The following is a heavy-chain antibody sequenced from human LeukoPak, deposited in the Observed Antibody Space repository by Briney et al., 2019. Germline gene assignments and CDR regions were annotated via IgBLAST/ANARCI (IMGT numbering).Heavy chain of an antibody. CDR1: GSNFTNYW. Sequence: GESLKISCKGSGSNFTNYWIGWVRQMPGKGLEWMGIIYPGDSDTRYSPSFQGQVAISADKSINTAYLQWSSLKASDTDMYYCAIFDFLFGEIDNWFDPWGQGTQVTVSS. V-gene: IGHV5-51*01. CDR3: AIFDFLFGEIDNWFDP. CDR2: IYPGDSDT. D-gene: IGHD3-16*01. J-gene: IGHJ5*02.